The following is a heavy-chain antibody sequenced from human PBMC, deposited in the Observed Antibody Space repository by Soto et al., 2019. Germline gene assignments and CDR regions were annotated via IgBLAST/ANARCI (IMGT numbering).Heavy chain of an antibody. CDR2: IYYSGST. CDR1: VASISSGGYY. CDR3: ARESKYDTSGYPPWFAP. D-gene: IGHD3-22*01. J-gene: IGHJ5*02. Sequence: QVQLQESGPGLVKPSQTLPLTCTVSVASISSGGYYWSWIRQHPGEGLEWIGYIYYSGSTSYNPSLKSRVTISVDTSKNQFSLKLSSVTAADTAVYYCARESKYDTSGYPPWFAPWGQGTLVTVSS. V-gene: IGHV4-31*03.